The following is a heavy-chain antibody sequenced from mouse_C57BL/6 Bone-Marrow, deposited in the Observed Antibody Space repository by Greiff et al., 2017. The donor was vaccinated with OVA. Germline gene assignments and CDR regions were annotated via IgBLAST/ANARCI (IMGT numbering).Heavy chain of an antibody. Sequence: EVQGVESGGDLVKPGGSLKLSCAASGFTFSSYGMSWVRQTPDKRLEWVATISSGGSYTYYPDSVKGRFTISRDNAKNTLYLQMSSLKSEDTAMYYCASEGDYWGQGTTLTVSS. V-gene: IGHV5-6*01. CDR3: ASEGDY. CDR1: GFTFSSYG. CDR2: ISSGGSYT. J-gene: IGHJ2*01.